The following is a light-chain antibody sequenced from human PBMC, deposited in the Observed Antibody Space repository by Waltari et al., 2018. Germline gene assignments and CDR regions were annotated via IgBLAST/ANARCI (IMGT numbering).Light chain of an antibody. CDR3: QLTYSSVWT. Sequence: DIQMAQSPSSLSASVGDRVTITCRSSQSIGAYVNVYQQKPGKAPNLLIFSASTVQRGVPSRVRGSGSGTDFSLIISSLQPEDFATYYCQLTYSSVWTFGQVTKVEVK. CDR2: SAS. CDR1: QSIGAY. J-gene: IGKJ1*01. V-gene: IGKV1-39*01.